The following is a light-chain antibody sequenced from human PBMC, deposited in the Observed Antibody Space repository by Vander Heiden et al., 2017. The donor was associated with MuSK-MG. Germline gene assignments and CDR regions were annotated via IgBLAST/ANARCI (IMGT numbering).Light chain of an antibody. V-gene: IGLV3-21*02. CDR3: QVWDDSSDRVV. CDR1: NIGSTR. J-gene: IGLJ2*01. Sequence: SYVLTQPPSVSVAPGQTARITCGGNNIGSTRVHWYQQKPGQAPVLVVYDNNDRPSGSPERFSGSNSGNTATMTISGVEAGEEADYYCQVWDDSSDRVVFGGGTKLTVL. CDR2: DNN.